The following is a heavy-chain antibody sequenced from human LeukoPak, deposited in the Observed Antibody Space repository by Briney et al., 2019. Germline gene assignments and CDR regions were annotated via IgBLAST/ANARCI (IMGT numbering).Heavy chain of an antibody. CDR1: GFTFSSHS. Sequence: GGSLRLSCAASGFTFSSHSMSWVPPAPGKGLEWVAYIKEDGREKDHVDSVKGRFTISRDNAKNSLYLQMNTLRADDTAVYYCARWRWLQSEFDYWGQGTLVTVSS. CDR2: IKEDGREK. J-gene: IGHJ4*02. D-gene: IGHD5-24*01. V-gene: IGHV3-7*01. CDR3: ARWRWLQSEFDY.